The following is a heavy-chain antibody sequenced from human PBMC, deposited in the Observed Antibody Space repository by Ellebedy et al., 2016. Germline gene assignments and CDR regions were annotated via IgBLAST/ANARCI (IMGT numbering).Heavy chain of an antibody. V-gene: IGHV1-3*01. J-gene: IGHJ5*02. CDR1: GYTFNIYA. Sequence: ASVKVSCKASGYTFNIYALHWVRLAPGQSLEWMGWINAGNGNTKYSQKFQGRVTITRDTSANTAYMELSSLRSEDTAVYYCARGADFDWLSWFDPWGQGTLVTVSS. CDR2: INAGNGNT. CDR3: ARGADFDWLSWFDP. D-gene: IGHD3-9*01.